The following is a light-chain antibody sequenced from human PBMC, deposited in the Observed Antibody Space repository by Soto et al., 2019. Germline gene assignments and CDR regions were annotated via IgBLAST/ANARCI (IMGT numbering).Light chain of an antibody. CDR3: ATWDDRLTAWV. Sequence: QSVLTQSPSVSGAPRQSVNISCSGNNSNIGSNAVHWYQQLPGKAPKLLMYYNDMLPSGVSDRFSGSKSGTSASLAISGLQSEDEGDYYSATWDDRLTAWVFGGGTQLTVL. CDR2: YND. J-gene: IGLJ3*02. V-gene: IGLV1-36*01. CDR1: NSNIGSNA.